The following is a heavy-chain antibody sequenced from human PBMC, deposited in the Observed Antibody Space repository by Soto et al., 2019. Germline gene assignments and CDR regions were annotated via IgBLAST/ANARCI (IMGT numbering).Heavy chain of an antibody. J-gene: IGHJ4*02. V-gene: IGHV3-23*01. CDR3: AKMTRESFLRYFDRSYFAV. D-gene: IGHD3-9*01. Sequence: GGSLRLSCAASGFTFSSYAMSWVRQAPGKGLEWVSAISGGGGSTYYADSVKGRFTISRDTSKNTLYLQMNSLRAEDTAVYYCAKMTRESFLRYFDRSYFAVWGQGTLVTVSS. CDR2: ISGGGGST. CDR1: GFTFSSYA.